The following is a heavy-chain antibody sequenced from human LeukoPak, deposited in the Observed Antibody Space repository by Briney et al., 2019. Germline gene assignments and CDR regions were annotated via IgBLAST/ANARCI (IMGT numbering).Heavy chain of an antibody. CDR3: AREAGYYDFWSGNPGDAFDI. V-gene: IGHV1-69*04. CDR2: IIPILGIA. J-gene: IGHJ3*02. D-gene: IGHD3-3*01. Sequence: SVKVSCKASGYTFIDYHLHWVRQAPGQGLEWMGRIIPILGIANYAQKFQGRVTITADKSTSTAYMELSSLRSEDTAVYYCAREAGYYDFWSGNPGDAFDIWGQGTMVTVSS. CDR1: GYTFIDYH.